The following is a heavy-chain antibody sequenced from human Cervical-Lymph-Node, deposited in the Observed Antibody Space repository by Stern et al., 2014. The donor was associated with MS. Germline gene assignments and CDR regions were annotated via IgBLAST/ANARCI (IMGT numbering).Heavy chain of an antibody. Sequence: QVQLVESGAEVKKPGASVKVSCKASGYTFTSYDINWVRQATGQGLEWMGWMNPNSGNTGYAQKFQGRVTMTRNTSISTAYMELSSLRSEDTAVYYCARVQVRSAAGIYYYYVMDVWGQGTTVTVSS. CDR3: ARVQVRSAAGIYYYYVMDV. CDR2: MNPNSGNT. D-gene: IGHD6-13*01. J-gene: IGHJ6*02. CDR1: GYTFTSYD. V-gene: IGHV1-8*01.